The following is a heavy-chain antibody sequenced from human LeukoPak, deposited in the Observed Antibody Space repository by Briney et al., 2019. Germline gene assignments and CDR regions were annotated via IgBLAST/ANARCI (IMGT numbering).Heavy chain of an antibody. Sequence: PGGSLRLSCAASGFTFSNYAMSWVRQALGKGLDWVSAITYSGFNIKYADSVKGRFTISRDNSKNTLYLQMNSLRAEDTAVYYCARDRADWNFDLWGRGTLVTVSS. J-gene: IGHJ2*01. CDR1: GFTFSNYA. CDR2: ITYSGFNI. D-gene: IGHD6-25*01. CDR3: ARDRADWNFDL. V-gene: IGHV3-23*01.